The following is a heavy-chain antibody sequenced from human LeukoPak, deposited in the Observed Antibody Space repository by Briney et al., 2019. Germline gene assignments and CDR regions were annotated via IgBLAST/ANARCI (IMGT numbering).Heavy chain of an antibody. J-gene: IGHJ4*02. CDR1: GYTFTGYY. V-gene: IGHV1-2*02. D-gene: IGHD2-2*01. Sequence: ASVKVSCKASGYTFTGYYMHWVRQAPGQGLEWMGWINPNSGGTNYAQKFQGRVTMTRDTSISTAYMELSRLRSDDTAVYYCARGVVVVPAGHSHFDYWGQGTLVTVSS. CDR3: ARGVVVVPAGHSHFDY. CDR2: INPNSGGT.